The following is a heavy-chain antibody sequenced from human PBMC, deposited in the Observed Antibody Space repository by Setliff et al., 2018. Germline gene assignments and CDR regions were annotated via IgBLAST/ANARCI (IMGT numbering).Heavy chain of an antibody. CDR2: IYHSGQT. J-gene: IGHJ4*02. CDR1: GYSMSSGYY. V-gene: IGHV4-38-2*01. Sequence: SETLSLTCAVSGYSMSSGYYWGWFRQPPGKGLEWIGSIYHSGQTFYNPSLKSRATLSVDTSKNQFSLRLTSVPAADTAVYYCARGGLAAAATHWGQGTQVTV. D-gene: IGHD6-13*01. CDR3: ARGGLAAAATH.